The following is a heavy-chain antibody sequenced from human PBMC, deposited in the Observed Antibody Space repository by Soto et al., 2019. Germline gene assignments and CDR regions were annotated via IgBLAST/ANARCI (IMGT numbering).Heavy chain of an antibody. CDR2: IIPIYGTT. Sequence: SVKVSCKASGGTFSSYAISWVRQAPGQRLEWMGWIIPIYGTTNYSQKFQGRVTITGDKSTSTAYMELSSLRSEDTAVYYCARDPALMGWFDPWGQGTLVTVSS. D-gene: IGHD2-8*01. CDR1: GGTFSSYA. V-gene: IGHV1-69*06. J-gene: IGHJ5*02. CDR3: ARDPALMGWFDP.